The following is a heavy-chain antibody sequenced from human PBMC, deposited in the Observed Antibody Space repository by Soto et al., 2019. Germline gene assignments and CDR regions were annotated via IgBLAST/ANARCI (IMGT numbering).Heavy chain of an antibody. CDR1: GFTFSTYW. CDR2: INQDGSER. D-gene: IGHD2-21*01. CDR3: VCGGHFVVN. V-gene: IGHV3-7*01. J-gene: IGHJ4*01. Sequence: EVQLVESGGGLVQPGGSLRLPCAASGFTFSTYWMTWVRQPPGKGLEWVASINQDGSERYYVDSVRGRFTISRDNAKNTRYMQMNSLRGEETAVYYDVCGGHFVVNWGQGTLVTV.